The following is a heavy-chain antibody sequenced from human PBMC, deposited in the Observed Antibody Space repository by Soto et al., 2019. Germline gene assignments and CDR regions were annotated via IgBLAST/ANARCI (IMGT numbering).Heavy chain of an antibody. CDR2: ISGSGGST. V-gene: IGHV3-23*01. D-gene: IGHD5-12*01. Sequence: GGSLRLSCAASGFTFSSYAMSWVRQAPGKGLEWVSAISGSGGSTYYADSVKGRFTISRDNSKNTLYLQMNSLRAEDTAVYYCAKDHAEWLRLYYYYGMDVWGQGTTVTVSS. CDR1: GFTFSSYA. CDR3: AKDHAEWLRLYYYYGMDV. J-gene: IGHJ6*02.